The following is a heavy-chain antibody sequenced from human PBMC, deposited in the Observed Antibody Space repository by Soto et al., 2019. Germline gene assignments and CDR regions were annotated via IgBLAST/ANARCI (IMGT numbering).Heavy chain of an antibody. CDR3: AGTHFDTSGYYPSELKY. D-gene: IGHD3-22*01. V-gene: IGHV1-69*01. CDR1: GGTFSSYV. CDR2: IIPFFGTA. Sequence: QVQLVQSGAEVKKPGSSVKVSCKASGGTFSSYVISWVRQVPGQGLEWMGGIIPFFGTAKYAQNFQGGVTLTAEESTSTADMELSSLRSEDTAVYYCAGTHFDTSGYYPSELKYWGQGTLVTVSS. J-gene: IGHJ4*02.